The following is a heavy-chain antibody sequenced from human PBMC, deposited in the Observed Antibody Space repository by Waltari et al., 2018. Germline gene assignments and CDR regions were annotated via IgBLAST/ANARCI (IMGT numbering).Heavy chain of an antibody. V-gene: IGHV1-69*05. J-gene: IGHJ6*01. Sequence: QVQLVQSGAEVKKPGSSVKVSCKASGGTFSSYAISWVRQAPGQGLEWMGGIIPIFGTANYAQKFQGRVTITTDESTSTAYMELSSLRSEDTAVYYCAREGAIAARPRNYYYYGMDVWGQGTTVTVSS. CDR2: IIPIFGTA. D-gene: IGHD6-6*01. CDR3: AREGAIAARPRNYYYYGMDV. CDR1: GGTFSSYA.